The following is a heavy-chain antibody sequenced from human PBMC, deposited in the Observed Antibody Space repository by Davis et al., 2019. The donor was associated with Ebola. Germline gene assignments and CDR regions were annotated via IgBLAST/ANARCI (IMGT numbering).Heavy chain of an antibody. CDR3: VRADNLWAPLEY. CDR2: ITSTSDTK. Sequence: PGGSLRLSCVVSGFSLSVYSMNWVRQAPGKGLAWVSYITSTSDTKYYSDSVKGRFTISRDNAKSSLHLQMNSLRDEDTAVYYCVRADNLWAPLEYWGQGTPVTVSS. CDR1: GFSLSVYS. J-gene: IGHJ4*02. V-gene: IGHV3-48*02. D-gene: IGHD2-21*01.